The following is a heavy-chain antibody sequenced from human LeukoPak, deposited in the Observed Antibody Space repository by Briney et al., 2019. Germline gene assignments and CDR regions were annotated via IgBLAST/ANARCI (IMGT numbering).Heavy chain of an antibody. Sequence: SETLSLTCTVSGGSISSYYWSWIRQPAGKGLEWIGRIYTSGSTNYNPSLKSRVTMSVDTSKNQFSLKLSSVTAADTAVYYCARASDYYDSTGYYPVDYWGQGTLVTVSS. V-gene: IGHV4-4*07. J-gene: IGHJ4*02. CDR1: GGSISSYY. CDR2: IYTSGST. D-gene: IGHD3-22*01. CDR3: ARASDYYDSTGYYPVDY.